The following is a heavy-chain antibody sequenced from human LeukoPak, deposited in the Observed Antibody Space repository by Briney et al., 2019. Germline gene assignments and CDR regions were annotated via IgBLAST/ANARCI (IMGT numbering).Heavy chain of an antibody. V-gene: IGHV2-5*02. CDR1: GFSLSTSGVG. D-gene: IGHD6-13*01. CDR2: IYWDDDK. J-gene: IGHJ4*02. CDR3: AHRGSSSWFVYYFDY. Sequence: SGPTLVKPTQTLTLTCTFSGFSLSTSGVGVGWIRQPPGKALEWLALIYWDDDKRYSPSLKSRLTITKDTSKNQVVLTMTNMDHVDTATYYCAHRGSSSWFVYYFDYWGQGTLVTVSS.